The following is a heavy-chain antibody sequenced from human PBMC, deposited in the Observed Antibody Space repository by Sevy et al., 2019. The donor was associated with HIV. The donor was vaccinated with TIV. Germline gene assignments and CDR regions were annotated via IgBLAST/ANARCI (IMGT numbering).Heavy chain of an antibody. D-gene: IGHD3-22*01. Sequence: GGSLRLSCAASGFTFSDYYMSWIRQAPGKGLEWASYISSSGSTIYYADSVKGRFTISRDNAKNSLYLQMNSLRAEDTAVYYCARGRRYYDSSGYYYSYFDYWGQGTLVTVSS. CDR3: ARGRRYYDSSGYYYSYFDY. CDR2: ISSSGSTI. CDR1: GFTFSDYY. J-gene: IGHJ4*02. V-gene: IGHV3-11*01.